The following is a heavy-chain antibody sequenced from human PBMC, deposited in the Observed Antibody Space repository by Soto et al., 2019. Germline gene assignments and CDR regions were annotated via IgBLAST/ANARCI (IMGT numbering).Heavy chain of an antibody. CDR3: TKGLEVVPAAMLGMDV. Sequence: EVQLVESGGGLVQPGGSLRLSCAASGFTFNDYAMHWVRQAPGQGLEWVSGIGWNGGAVAYADSVKGRFTISRDNAENSLYLHMNSLSGEDTALYYCTKGLEVVPAAMLGMDVWGQGTTVTVS. CDR2: IGWNGGAV. D-gene: IGHD2-2*01. V-gene: IGHV3-9*01. CDR1: GFTFNDYA. J-gene: IGHJ6*02.